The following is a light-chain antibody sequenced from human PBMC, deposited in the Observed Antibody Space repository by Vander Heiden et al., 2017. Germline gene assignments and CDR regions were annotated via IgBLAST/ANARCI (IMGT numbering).Light chain of an antibody. CDR1: NIGAGYD. CDR3: QSYDSSLSGLV. CDR2: GNS. V-gene: IGLV1-40*01. Sequence: QSVLTQPPSVSRSPAQSVTISNIGAGYDVHWYQQLPGTAPKLLIYGNSNRPSGVPDRFSGSKSGTSASLAITGLQAEDEADYYCQSYDSSLSGLVFGGGTKLTVL. J-gene: IGLJ2*01.